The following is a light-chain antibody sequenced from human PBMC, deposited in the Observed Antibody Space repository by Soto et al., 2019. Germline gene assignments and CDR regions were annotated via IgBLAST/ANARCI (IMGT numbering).Light chain of an antibody. CDR1: QSVSSSY. CDR3: QQYGSSPMYT. V-gene: IGKV3-20*01. Sequence: EIVLTQSPGTLSLSPGERATLSCRASQSVSSSYLAWYQQKPGQAPRLLIHGASTRATAIPDRFSGSGSGTDFTLTISRLEPEDSAVYYCQQYGSSPMYTCGQGTKLEIK. J-gene: IGKJ2*01. CDR2: GAS.